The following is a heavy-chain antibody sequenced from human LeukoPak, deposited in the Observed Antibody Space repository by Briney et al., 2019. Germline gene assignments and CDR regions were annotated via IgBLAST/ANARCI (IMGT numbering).Heavy chain of an antibody. CDR3: ARPYYNSENDAFDI. CDR2: IYYSGRT. Sequence: SGTLSLTCTVSGASVANSDWWTWVRQPPGKGLEWIGSIYYSGRTYYNPSLKSRVTISVDTSKNQFSLKLNSVTAADTAVYYCARPYYNSENDAFDIWGQGTMVTVSS. V-gene: IGHV4-39*01. CDR1: GASVANSDW. D-gene: IGHD5-24*01. J-gene: IGHJ3*02.